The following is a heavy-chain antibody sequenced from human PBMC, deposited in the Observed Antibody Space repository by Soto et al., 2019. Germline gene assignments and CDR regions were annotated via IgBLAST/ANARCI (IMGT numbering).Heavy chain of an antibody. CDR1: GFILSDCA. CDR2: ISSSSSVI. V-gene: IGHV3-48*01. Sequence: EVQLVESGGGLVQPGGSLRLSCATSGFILSDCAMNWVRQAPGKGLEWVSYISSSSSVIDYADSVKGRFTVFRDNARNSLYLQMNSLRAADTAVYYCARDLSWGSNWYYYMDVWGKGTTVTVSS. J-gene: IGHJ6*03. D-gene: IGHD7-27*01. CDR3: ARDLSWGSNWYYYMDV.